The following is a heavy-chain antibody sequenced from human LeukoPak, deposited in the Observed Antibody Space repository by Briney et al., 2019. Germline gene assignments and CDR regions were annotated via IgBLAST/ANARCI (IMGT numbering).Heavy chain of an antibody. CDR3: RIGYDSSGYYPPDLFDD. CDR2: IRYDGSNQ. V-gene: IGHV3-30*02. D-gene: IGHD3-22*01. CDR1: GFTFSTYG. J-gene: IGHJ4*02. Sequence: GGSLRLSCAASGFTFSTYGMHWVRQAPGKGLEWVAFIRYDGSNQYYADSVTGRFTISRDNSKNTLYLQMSSLRVEDTAMYYCRIGYDSSGYYPPDLFDDWGQGTQVTVSS.